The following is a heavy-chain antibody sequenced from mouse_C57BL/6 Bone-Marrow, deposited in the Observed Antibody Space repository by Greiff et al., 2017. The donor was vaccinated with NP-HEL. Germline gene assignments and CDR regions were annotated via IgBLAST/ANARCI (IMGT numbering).Heavy chain of an antibody. D-gene: IGHD1-1*01. Sequence: QVQLQQPGADLVKPGASVKLSCKASGYTFTSYWMHWVKQRPGRGLEWIGRIDPNSGGTKFNEKFKTKATLTVDKSSSTAYMQLSSLTSEDSAVYYCARCDYGSSGWDFDVWGRGTTVTVSS. CDR1: GYTFTSYW. V-gene: IGHV1-72*01. CDR3: ARCDYGSSGWDFDV. J-gene: IGHJ1*03. CDR2: IDPNSGGT.